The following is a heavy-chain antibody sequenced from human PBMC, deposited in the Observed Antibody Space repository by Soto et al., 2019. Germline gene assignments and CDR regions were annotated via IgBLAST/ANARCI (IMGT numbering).Heavy chain of an antibody. CDR3: AGDKQWLVPFDY. CDR1: GFTFSSYA. Sequence: EVQLLESGGGLVQPGGSLRLSCAASGFTFSSYAMSWVRQAPGKGLEWVSAISGSGGSTYYADSVKGRFTISRDNSKNTLYLQMNSLRGEDTAVDYCAGDKQWLVPFDYWGQGTLVTVSS. D-gene: IGHD6-19*01. V-gene: IGHV3-23*01. J-gene: IGHJ4*02. CDR2: ISGSGGST.